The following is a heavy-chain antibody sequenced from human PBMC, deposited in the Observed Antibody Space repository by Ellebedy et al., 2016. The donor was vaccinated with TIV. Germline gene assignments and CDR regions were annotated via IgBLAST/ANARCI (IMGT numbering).Heavy chain of an antibody. Sequence: GGSLRLSCAASGFTFSSYAMSWVRQAPGKGLEWVGRIKSKTDGGTTDYAAPVKGRFTISRDDSKNTLYLQMNSLKTEDTAVYYCTTWGIVATVYGMDVWGQGTTVTVSS. D-gene: IGHD5-12*01. CDR1: GFTFSSYA. CDR3: TTWGIVATVYGMDV. V-gene: IGHV3-15*01. J-gene: IGHJ6*02. CDR2: IKSKTDGGTT.